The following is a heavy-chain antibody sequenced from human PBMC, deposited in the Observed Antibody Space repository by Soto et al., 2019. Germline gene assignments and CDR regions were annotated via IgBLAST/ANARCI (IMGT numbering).Heavy chain of an antibody. CDR2: INHSGST. D-gene: IGHD2-15*01. V-gene: IGHV4-34*01. Sequence: QVQLQQWGAGLLKPSETLSLTCAVYGGSFSGYYWSWIRQPPGKGLEWIGEINHSGSTNYNPSLKSRVTISVDTSKNQFSLKLSSVTAAETAVYYCARRIDIVVVVAATRRWFDPLGQGTLFTVSS. CDR1: GGSFSGYY. J-gene: IGHJ5*02. CDR3: ARRIDIVVVVAATRRWFDP.